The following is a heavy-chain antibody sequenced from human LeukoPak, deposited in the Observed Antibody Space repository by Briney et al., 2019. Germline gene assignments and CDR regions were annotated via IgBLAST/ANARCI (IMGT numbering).Heavy chain of an antibody. Sequence: GSSVKVSCKACGGTFSSCAISWVRQAPGQGRDWMGRIIPSFGRANYAQEFQARVTITTDESTSPACMELSSLRSEEKAVYYCARVEKGGTVDYWGQGTLVTVSS. CDR2: IIPSFGRA. V-gene: IGHV1-69*05. D-gene: IGHD1-1*01. CDR1: GGTFSSCA. CDR3: ARVEKGGTVDY. J-gene: IGHJ4*02.